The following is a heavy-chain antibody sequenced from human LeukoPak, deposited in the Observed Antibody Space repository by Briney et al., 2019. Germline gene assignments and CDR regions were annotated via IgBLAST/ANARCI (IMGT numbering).Heavy chain of an antibody. V-gene: IGHV1-2*02. CDR3: ARRTMNLDY. Sequence: ASVKVSCKASGYTFTGYYMHWVRQAPGQGLEWMGWINPNSGGTNYAQKFQGRVTMTRDTSMSTAYMELSRLTSDDTAVYYCARRTMNLDYWGQGTLVSVSS. D-gene: IGHD3-22*01. CDR1: GYTFTGYY. CDR2: INPNSGGT. J-gene: IGHJ4*02.